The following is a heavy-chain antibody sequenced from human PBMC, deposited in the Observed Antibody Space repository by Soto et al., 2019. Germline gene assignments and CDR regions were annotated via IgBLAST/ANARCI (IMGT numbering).Heavy chain of an antibody. CDR1: GYTFTSYY. J-gene: IGHJ4*02. V-gene: IGHV1-46*03. CDR2: INPSGGST. D-gene: IGHD3-10*01. Sequence: ASVKVSCKASGYTFTSYYMHWVRQAPGQGLEWMGIINPSGGSTSYAQKFQGRVTMTRDTSTSTVYMELSSLRSEDTSVYYCSRLAMVRGVHPPRCYWGQGTLVTVSS. CDR3: SRLAMVRGVHPPRCY.